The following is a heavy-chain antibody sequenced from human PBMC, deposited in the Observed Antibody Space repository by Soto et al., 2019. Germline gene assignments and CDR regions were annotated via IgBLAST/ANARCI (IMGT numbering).Heavy chain of an antibody. CDR1: GGSFSGYY. V-gene: IGHV4-34*01. D-gene: IGHD6-19*01. J-gene: IGHJ6*02. CDR3: ARTLSSGWYGRYYYCMDG. Sequence: PSETLSLTCAVSGGSFSGYYWSWIRQPPGKGLEWIGEINHSGSTNYSPSLKSRVTISVDTSKNQFSLKLSSVTAADTAVYYCARTLSSGWYGRYYYCMDGWGQRTTVSVSS. CDR2: INHSGST.